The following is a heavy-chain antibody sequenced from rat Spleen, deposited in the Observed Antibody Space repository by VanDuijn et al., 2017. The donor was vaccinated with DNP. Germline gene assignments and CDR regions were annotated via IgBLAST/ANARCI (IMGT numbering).Heavy chain of an antibody. J-gene: IGHJ2*01. V-gene: IGHV2-19*01. D-gene: IGHD1-12*01. CDR2: IRANGIT. Sequence: QVQLKESGPGLVQPSQTLSLTCTVSGFSLTDYSVHWVRQPPGKGLEWLGRIRANGITDYNSGLKSRLSISRDTSKSQVLLKLNSLQNEDTAIYFGTREGTMMTVGFLDYWGRGVLVTVSS. CDR3: TREGTMMTVGFLDY. CDR1: GFSLTDYS.